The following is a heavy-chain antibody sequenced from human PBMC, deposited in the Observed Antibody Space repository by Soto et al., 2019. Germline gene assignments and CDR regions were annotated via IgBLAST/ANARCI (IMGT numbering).Heavy chain of an antibody. CDR2: IYYSGST. D-gene: IGHD3-3*01. CDR3: ARGPPYYDFWSGYSHYGMDV. Sequence: PSETLSLTCTVSGGSISSYYWSWIRQPPGKGLEWIGYIYYSGSTNYNPSLKSRVTISVDTSKNQFSLKLSSVTAADTAVYYCARGPPYYDFWSGYSHYGMDVWGQGTTVTVSS. J-gene: IGHJ6*02. CDR1: GGSISSYY. V-gene: IGHV4-59*01.